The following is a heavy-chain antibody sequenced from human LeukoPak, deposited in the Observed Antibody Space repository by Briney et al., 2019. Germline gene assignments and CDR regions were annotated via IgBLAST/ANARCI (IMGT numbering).Heavy chain of an antibody. Sequence: GGSLRLSCAASGFTFSSYAMHWVRQAPGKGLEWVAVISYDGSNKYYADSMKGRFTISRDNAKDSVDLQMNSLRPEDTAVYYCARDGGIWGQGTMVTVSS. J-gene: IGHJ3*02. CDR1: GFTFSSYA. CDR3: ARDGGI. CDR2: ISYDGSNK. V-gene: IGHV3-30*04.